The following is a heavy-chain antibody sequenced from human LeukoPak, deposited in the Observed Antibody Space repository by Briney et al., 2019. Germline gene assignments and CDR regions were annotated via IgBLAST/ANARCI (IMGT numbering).Heavy chain of an antibody. D-gene: IGHD3-9*01. CDR3: TRDRHILTGYPGVFDY. CDR1: GFTFISYS. J-gene: IGHJ4*02. Sequence: PGGSLRLSCAASGFTFISYSMNWVRQAPGKGLEWVSSISSSSSYIYYADSVKGRFTISRDNAKNSLYLQMNSLRPEDTALYLRTRDRHILTGYPGVFDYWGQGILVTVSS. V-gene: IGHV3-21*04. CDR2: ISSSSSYI.